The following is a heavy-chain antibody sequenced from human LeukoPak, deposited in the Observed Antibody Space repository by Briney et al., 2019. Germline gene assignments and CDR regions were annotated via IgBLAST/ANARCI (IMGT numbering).Heavy chain of an antibody. D-gene: IGHD4-17*01. Sequence: PGRSLRLSCAASGFTFSSYGMHWVRQAPGKGLESVAVIWYDGSNKYYADSVKGRFTVSRDNSKNTMDLQMNSLRAEDTAVYYCAREQYGSDDALDIWGQGTMVIVSS. J-gene: IGHJ3*02. CDR2: IWYDGSNK. V-gene: IGHV3-33*01. CDR3: AREQYGSDDALDI. CDR1: GFTFSSYG.